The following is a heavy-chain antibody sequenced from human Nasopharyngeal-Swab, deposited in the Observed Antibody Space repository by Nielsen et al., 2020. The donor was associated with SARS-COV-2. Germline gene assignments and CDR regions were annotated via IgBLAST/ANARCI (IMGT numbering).Heavy chain of an antibody. V-gene: IGHV7-4-1*02. Sequence: ASVQVSCKASGYTLTSYTINWVRQAPGQGLEWMGWINTNTGNPMYAQGFTGRFVFSLDTSVNTAYLQINSLKAEDTGVYYCARDEGTVSSLIDYWGPGTQVTVSS. J-gene: IGHJ4*02. CDR2: INTNTGNP. CDR3: ARDEGTVSSLIDY. CDR1: GYTLTSYT. D-gene: IGHD4-17*01.